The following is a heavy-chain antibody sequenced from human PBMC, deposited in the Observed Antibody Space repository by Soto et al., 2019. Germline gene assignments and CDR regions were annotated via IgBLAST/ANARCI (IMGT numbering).Heavy chain of an antibody. D-gene: IGHD2-15*01. J-gene: IGHJ3*02. V-gene: IGHV3-23*01. Sequence: GGSLRLSCAASRFTFNNFAMSWVRQAPGRGLEWVSVISGSGDSTYYADSVKGRFTISRDNSKNTLYLQMNSLRAEDTAVYYCAKDLEGAAPTPDALDIWGQGTLVTVSS. CDR2: ISGSGDST. CDR1: RFTFNNFA. CDR3: AKDLEGAAPTPDALDI.